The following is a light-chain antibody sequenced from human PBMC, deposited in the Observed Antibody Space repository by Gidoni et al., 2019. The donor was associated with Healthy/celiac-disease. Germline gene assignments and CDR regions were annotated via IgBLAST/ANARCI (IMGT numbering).Light chain of an antibody. Sequence: DIVMTQYPLSLLVTPGEPASISCRSSQSLLHSNGYNYLDWYLQKPGQSPQLLIYLGSNRASGVPDRFSGSGSGTDFTLKISRVEAEDVGVYYCMQALQTPRTFGQGTKVEIK. CDR1: QSLLHSNGYNY. CDR3: MQALQTPRT. J-gene: IGKJ1*01. V-gene: IGKV2-28*01. CDR2: LGS.